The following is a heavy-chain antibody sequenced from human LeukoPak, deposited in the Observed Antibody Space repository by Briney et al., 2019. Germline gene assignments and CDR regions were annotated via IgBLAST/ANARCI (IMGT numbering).Heavy chain of an antibody. D-gene: IGHD5-12*01. CDR2: MKQDGSEM. Sequence: GGSLRLSCATSGIRFSSYWMSWVRQAPGKGLEWVANMKQDGSEMYYVDSVKGRFTISRDNAKNTLYLQMNSLRVEDTALYYCARDSGHTGYDLYDYWGQGTLVTVSS. CDR1: GIRFSSYW. J-gene: IGHJ4*02. V-gene: IGHV3-7*01. CDR3: ARDSGHTGYDLYDY.